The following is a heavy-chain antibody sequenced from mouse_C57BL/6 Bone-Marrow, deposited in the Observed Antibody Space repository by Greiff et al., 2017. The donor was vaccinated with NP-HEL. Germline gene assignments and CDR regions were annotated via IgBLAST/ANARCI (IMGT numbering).Heavy chain of an antibody. V-gene: IGHV1-80*01. D-gene: IGHD1-1*01. CDR2: IYPGDGDT. CDR1: GYAFSSYW. Sequence: QVQLQQSGAELVKPGASVKISCKASGYAFSSYWMNWVKQRPGKGLEWIGQIYPGDGDTNYNGKFKGKATLTADKSSSTAYMQLSSLTSEDSAVYFCALFITTVVARGDYWGQGTTLTVSS. CDR3: ALFITTVVARGDY. J-gene: IGHJ2*01.